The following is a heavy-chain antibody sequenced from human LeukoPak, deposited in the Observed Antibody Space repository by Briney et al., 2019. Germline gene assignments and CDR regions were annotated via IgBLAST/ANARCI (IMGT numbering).Heavy chain of an antibody. J-gene: IGHJ6*02. CDR1: GFTFSSYA. CDR2: ISGSGGST. V-gene: IGHV3-23*01. CDR3: ARNNGMDV. Sequence: GGSLRLSCAASGFTFSSYAMSWVRQAPGKGLEWVSAISGSGGSTYYADSVKGRFTISRDNPKNTLYLQMNSLRAEDTALYHCARNNGMDVWGQGTTVIVSS.